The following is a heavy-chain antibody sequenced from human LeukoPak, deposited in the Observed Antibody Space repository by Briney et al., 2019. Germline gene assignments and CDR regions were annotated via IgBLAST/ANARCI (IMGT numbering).Heavy chain of an antibody. V-gene: IGHV3-30*04. J-gene: IGHJ3*02. D-gene: IGHD4-17*01. CDR3: ARVPTVTTTAFDI. Sequence: PGGSLRLSCAASGFTFDDYAMHWVRQAPGKGLEWVAVISYDGSNKYYADSVKGRFTISRDNSKNTLYLQMNSLRAEDTAVYYCARVPTVTTTAFDIWGQGTMVTVSS. CDR2: ISYDGSNK. CDR1: GFTFDDYA.